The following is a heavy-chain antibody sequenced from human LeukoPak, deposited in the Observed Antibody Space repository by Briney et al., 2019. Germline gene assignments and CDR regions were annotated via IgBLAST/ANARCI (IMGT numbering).Heavy chain of an antibody. Sequence: PSETLSLTCTVSGYSISSGYYWGWIRQPPGKGLEWIGEINHSGSTNYNPSLKSRVTISVDTSKNQFSLKLSSVTAADTAVYYCARGRGYSYGSDYYYYMDVWGKGTTFTVSS. CDR1: GYSISSGYY. CDR3: ARGRGYSYGSDYYYYMDV. CDR2: INHSGST. V-gene: IGHV4-38-2*02. J-gene: IGHJ6*03. D-gene: IGHD5-18*01.